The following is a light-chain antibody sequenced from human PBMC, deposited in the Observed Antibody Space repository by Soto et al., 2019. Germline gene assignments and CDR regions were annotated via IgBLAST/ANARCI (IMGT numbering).Light chain of an antibody. J-gene: IGKJ4*01. Sequence: EIVLTQSPATLSLSPGERATLSCRASQSVSSYLAWYQQKPGQAPRLLIYDASNRATGIPARFSGSGSGTDFTLTISSLEPEDFAVYYCQQRSNWPPKITLGGWTKVEIK. CDR1: QSVSSY. V-gene: IGKV3-11*01. CDR3: QQRSNWPPKIT. CDR2: DAS.